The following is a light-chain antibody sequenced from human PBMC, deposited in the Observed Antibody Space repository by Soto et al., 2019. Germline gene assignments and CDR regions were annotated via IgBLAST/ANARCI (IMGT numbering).Light chain of an antibody. CDR1: SSNIGSNS. CDR2: DGN. Sequence: QSVLTQPPSVSAAPGQRVSISCSGSSSNIGSNSVCWYQQLPGTAPKLPIYDGNKRPSGSPDRFSGSKSGTSATLGISGLQTGDEADYFCATWDSTLSYVVFGGGTKVTVL. V-gene: IGLV1-51*01. J-gene: IGLJ2*01. CDR3: ATWDSTLSYVV.